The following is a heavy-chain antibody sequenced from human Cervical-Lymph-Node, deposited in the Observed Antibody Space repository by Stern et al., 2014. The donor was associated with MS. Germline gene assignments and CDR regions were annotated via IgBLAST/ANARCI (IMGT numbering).Heavy chain of an antibody. D-gene: IGHD3-10*01. CDR2: IWHDGSEK. Sequence: VQLVESGGGVIPPGRSLRLSCVASGLTFSVYGMHWVRQAPGTGLDWVAVIWHDGSEKYYADSVKGRFTVSRDNSKNTLYVQMNDLRVDDTAIYYCATTRGLDEVDYWGQGTLVTVSS. J-gene: IGHJ4*02. CDR1: GLTFSVYG. V-gene: IGHV3-33*03. CDR3: ATTRGLDEVDY.